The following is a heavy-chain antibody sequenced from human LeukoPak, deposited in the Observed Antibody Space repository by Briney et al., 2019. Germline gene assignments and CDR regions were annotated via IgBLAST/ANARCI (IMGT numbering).Heavy chain of an antibody. CDR3: ARDYPLVGRGPNSYYYYMDV. CDR2: ININSGDT. J-gene: IGHJ6*03. CDR1: GYTFTSYG. Sequence: ASVKVSCKASGYTFTSYGISWVRQAPGQGLEWMGWININSGDTYYAQKFQGRVTMTRDTSISTAYMDLSGLTSDDTAVYYCARDYPLVGRGPNSYYYYMDVWGKGTTVTISS. V-gene: IGHV1-2*02. D-gene: IGHD3-10*01.